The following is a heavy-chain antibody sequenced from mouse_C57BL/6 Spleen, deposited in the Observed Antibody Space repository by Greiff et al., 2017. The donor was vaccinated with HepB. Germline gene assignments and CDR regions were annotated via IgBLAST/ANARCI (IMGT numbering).Heavy chain of an antibody. V-gene: IGHV5-9-1*02. CDR3: TRTTVVAPPYAMDY. CDR2: ISSGGDYI. CDR1: GFTFSSYA. D-gene: IGHD1-1*01. J-gene: IGHJ4*01. Sequence: EVQGVESGEGLVKPGGSLKLSCAASGFTFSSYAMSWVRQTPEKRLEWVAYISSGGDYIYYADTVKGRFTISRDNARNTLYLQMSSLKSEDTAMYYCTRTTVVAPPYAMDYWGQGTSVTVSS.